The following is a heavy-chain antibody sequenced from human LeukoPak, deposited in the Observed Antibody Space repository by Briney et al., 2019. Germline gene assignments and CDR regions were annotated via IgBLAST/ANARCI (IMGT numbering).Heavy chain of an antibody. D-gene: IGHD3-22*01. Sequence: GGSLRLSCAASGFTFSSYSMNWVRQAPGKGLEWVSSISSSSSYISYADSVKGRFTISRDNAKNSLYLHMISLRAEDTAVYYCARDRAGFYDSTSYYYDAFDIWGQGTVVTVSS. CDR1: GFTFSSYS. V-gene: IGHV3-21*01. CDR3: ARDRAGFYDSTSYYYDAFDI. J-gene: IGHJ3*02. CDR2: ISSSSSYI.